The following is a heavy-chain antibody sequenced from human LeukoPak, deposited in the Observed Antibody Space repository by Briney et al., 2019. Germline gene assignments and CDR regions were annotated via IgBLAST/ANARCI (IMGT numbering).Heavy chain of an antibody. CDR3: ARNYASGNYFDFYYYNMDV. V-gene: IGHV4-59*01. J-gene: IGHJ6*02. Sequence: PSETLSLTCTVSGDSISRYYWSWIRQPPGKGLEWIGYIHYSGSTNNNPSLKSRLTISIDTSKNQFSLKLGSVTAADTAVYYCARNYASGNYFDFYYYNMDVWGQGTTVTVSS. CDR2: IHYSGST. D-gene: IGHD3-10*01. CDR1: GDSISRYY.